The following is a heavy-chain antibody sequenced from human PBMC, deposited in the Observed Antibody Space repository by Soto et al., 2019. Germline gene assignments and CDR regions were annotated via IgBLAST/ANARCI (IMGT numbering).Heavy chain of an antibody. CDR3: TNPSGYYFGLGSHDEASDM. Sequence: ESGGGVVPPGRSLRLSCAASGFMFSGFGMHWVRQAPGTGLQWVAGISKDGSKKYYADSVKGRFTISRDNSKKTLYLQMNTLRAEDTAVYYCTNPSGYYFGLGSHDEASDMWGQGTGVTVFS. V-gene: IGHV3-30*18. CDR2: ISKDGSKK. D-gene: IGHD3-9*01. CDR1: GFMFSGFG. J-gene: IGHJ3*02.